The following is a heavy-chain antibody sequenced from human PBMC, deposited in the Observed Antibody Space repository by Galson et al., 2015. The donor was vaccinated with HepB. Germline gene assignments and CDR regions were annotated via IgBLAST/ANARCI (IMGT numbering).Heavy chain of an antibody. CDR1: GGSISSYY. CDR3: ARAGEYWVEAHFDY. V-gene: IGHV4-59*01. D-gene: IGHD3-16*01. Sequence: ETLSLTCTVSGGSISSYYWSWIRQPPGKGLEWIGYIYYSGSTNYNPSLKSRVTISVDTSKNQFSLKLSSVTAADTAVYYCARAGEYWVEAHFDYWGQGTLVTVSS. J-gene: IGHJ4*02. CDR2: IYYSGST.